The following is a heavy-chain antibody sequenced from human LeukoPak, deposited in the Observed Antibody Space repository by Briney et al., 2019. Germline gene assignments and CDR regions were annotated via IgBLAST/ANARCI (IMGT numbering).Heavy chain of an antibody. CDR2: INDSGST. D-gene: IGHD2-2*01. Sequence: PSETLSLTCAVSGGAFSNYFWTWIRQPPGKGLEWIAEINDSGSTNSNSSLRSRVAISLDTSKNQFSLRLTSVTAADTAVYYCARGQYCSTTTCHSARRYFDFWGQGTLVTVSS. CDR3: ARGQYCSTTTCHSARRYFDF. V-gene: IGHV4-34*01. CDR1: GGAFSNYF. J-gene: IGHJ4*02.